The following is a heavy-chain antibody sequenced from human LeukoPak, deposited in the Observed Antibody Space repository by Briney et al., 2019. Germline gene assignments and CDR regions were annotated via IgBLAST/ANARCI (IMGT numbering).Heavy chain of an antibody. CDR2: IYHSGST. V-gene: IGHV4-4*02. Sequence: SETLSLTCAVSGGSISSSNWWSWVRQPPGKGLEWIGEIYHSGSTNYNPSLKSRVTISVDKSKNQFSLKLSSVTAADTAVYYCARDRPDYYDSSGYHLAAFDIWGQGTMVTVSS. CDR1: GGSISSSNW. J-gene: IGHJ3*02. D-gene: IGHD3-22*01. CDR3: ARDRPDYYDSSGYHLAAFDI.